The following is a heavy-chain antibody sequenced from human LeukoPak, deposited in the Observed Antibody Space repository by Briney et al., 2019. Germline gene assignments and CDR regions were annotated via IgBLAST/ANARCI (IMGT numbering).Heavy chain of an antibody. J-gene: IGHJ6*03. CDR2: IYYSGST. Sequence: SETLSLTYTVSGGSISSHYWSWIRQPPGKGLEWIGYIYYSGSTNYNPSLKSRVTISVDTSKNQFSLKLSSVTAADTAVYYCARDGHYYYMDVWGKGTTVTVSS. CDR3: ARDGHYYYMDV. V-gene: IGHV4-59*11. CDR1: GGSISSHY.